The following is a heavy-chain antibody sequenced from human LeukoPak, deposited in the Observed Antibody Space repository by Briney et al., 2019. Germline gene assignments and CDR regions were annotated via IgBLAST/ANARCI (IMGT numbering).Heavy chain of an antibody. V-gene: IGHV1-69*13. D-gene: IGHD3-22*01. CDR1: GGTFSSYA. CDR3: AREDRTYYYDSSGFDY. CDR2: IIPIFGTA. Sequence: ASVKVSCKAFGGTFSSYAISWVRQAPGQGLEWMGGIIPIFGTANYAQKFQGRVTITADESTSTAYMELSSLRSEDTAVYYCAREDRTYYYDSSGFDYWGQGTLVTVSS. J-gene: IGHJ4*02.